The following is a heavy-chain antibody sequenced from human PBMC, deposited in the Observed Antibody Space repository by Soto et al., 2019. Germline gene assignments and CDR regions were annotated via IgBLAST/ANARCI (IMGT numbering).Heavy chain of an antibody. J-gene: IGHJ5*02. CDR3: ARDYLPTAPGWFDP. CDR2: IYYSGST. D-gene: IGHD1-1*01. Sequence: QVQLQESGPGLVKPSQTLSLTCTVSGGSISSGGYYWSWIRQHPGKGLEWIGYIYYSGSTYYNPSLKRRVTISVDTSKNQFSLKLSSVTAADTAVYYCARDYLPTAPGWFDPWGQGTLVTVSS. V-gene: IGHV4-31*03. CDR1: GGSISSGGYY.